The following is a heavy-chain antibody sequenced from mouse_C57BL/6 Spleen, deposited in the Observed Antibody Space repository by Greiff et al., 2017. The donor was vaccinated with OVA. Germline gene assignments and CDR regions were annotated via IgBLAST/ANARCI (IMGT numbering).Heavy chain of an antibody. J-gene: IGHJ3*01. V-gene: IGHV1-82*01. Sequence: VQLQQSGPELVKPGASVKISCKASGYAFSSSWMNWVKQRPGKGLEWIGRIYPGDGDTNYNGKFKGKATLTADKSSSTAYMQLSSLTSEDSAVYFCARAAYYYGSSSFAYWGQGTLVTVSA. CDR1: GYAFSSSW. D-gene: IGHD1-1*01. CDR3: ARAAYYYGSSSFAY. CDR2: IYPGDGDT.